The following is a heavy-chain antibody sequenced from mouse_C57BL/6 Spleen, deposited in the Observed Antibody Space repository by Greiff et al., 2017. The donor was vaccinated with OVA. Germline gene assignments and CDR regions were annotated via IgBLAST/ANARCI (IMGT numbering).Heavy chain of an antibody. J-gene: IGHJ2*01. CDR3: ARSGTTGYFDY. CDR1: GYTFTSYW. CDR2: IDPADSYT. Sequence: QVQLQQPGAELVMPGASVKLSCKASGYTFTSYWMHWVKQRPGQGLEWIGEIDPADSYTNYNQKFKGKFTLTVDKSSSTAYMQLSSLTSEDSAVYYCARSGTTGYFDYWGQGTTLTVSS. V-gene: IGHV1-69*01. D-gene: IGHD4-1*01.